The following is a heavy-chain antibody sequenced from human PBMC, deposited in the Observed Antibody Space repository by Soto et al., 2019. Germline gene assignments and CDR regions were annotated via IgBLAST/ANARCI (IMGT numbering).Heavy chain of an antibody. D-gene: IGHD3-10*01. Sequence: EVQLVESGGGLVQPGGSLRLSCAASGFTFSSYWMSWVRQAPGKGLEWVANIKQDGSEKYYVDSVKGRFTISRDNAKNSLYLQMNSLRAEDTAVYYCARNEVLLWFGELYYFDYWGQGTLVTVSS. CDR3: ARNEVLLWFGELYYFDY. CDR1: GFTFSSYW. CDR2: IKQDGSEK. J-gene: IGHJ4*02. V-gene: IGHV3-7*03.